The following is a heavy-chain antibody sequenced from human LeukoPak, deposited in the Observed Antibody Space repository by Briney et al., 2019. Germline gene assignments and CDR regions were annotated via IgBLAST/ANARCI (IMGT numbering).Heavy chain of an antibody. CDR1: GFSFSSYG. V-gene: IGHV3-48*01. CDR2: ISSSSSTI. CDR3: ARVFSAVAVAFPPNY. D-gene: IGHD6-19*01. J-gene: IGHJ4*02. Sequence: PGGSLRLSCAASGFSFSSYGMNWVRQAPGKGLEWVSSISSSSSTIYYADSVKGRFTISRDNAKNSLYLQMNSLRAEDTAVYYCARVFSAVAVAFPPNYWGQGTLVTVSS.